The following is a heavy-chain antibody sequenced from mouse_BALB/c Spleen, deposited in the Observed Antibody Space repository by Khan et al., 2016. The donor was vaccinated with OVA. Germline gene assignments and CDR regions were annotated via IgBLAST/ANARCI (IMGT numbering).Heavy chain of an antibody. Sequence: VQLQQSGGDLMKPGASVKISCKATGYTFSSYWIEWVKQRPGHGLEWIGQIFPGSVSTTYSEKFKGKATFTADTSSNTAYMQLSSLTSEDSAVYYWARGGYGGFAYWGQGTLVTVSA. CDR1: GYTFSSYW. CDR2: IFPGSVST. V-gene: IGHV1-9*01. D-gene: IGHD2-2*01. CDR3: ARGGYGGFAY. J-gene: IGHJ3*01.